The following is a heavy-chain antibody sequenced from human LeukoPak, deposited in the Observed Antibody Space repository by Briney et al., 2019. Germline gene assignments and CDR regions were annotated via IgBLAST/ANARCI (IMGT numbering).Heavy chain of an antibody. CDR3: ARFSWGCSTASCYLTN. Sequence: SETLSLTCTVGGGSLSGHYWGWIRQPPGKGLELVGHIYYTGTTFYNPSLNSRVTITLDTSRNQFSLRLTSVIAADTAVYYCARFSWGCSTASCYLTNWGQGALVSVSS. V-gene: IGHV4-59*11. CDR2: IYYTGTT. J-gene: IGHJ4*02. CDR1: GGSLSGHY. D-gene: IGHD2-2*01.